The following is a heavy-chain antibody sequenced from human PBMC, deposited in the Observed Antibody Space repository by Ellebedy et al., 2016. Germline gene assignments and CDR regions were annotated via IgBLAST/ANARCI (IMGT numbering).Heavy chain of an antibody. CDR2: INHSGST. CDR1: GGSFSGYY. J-gene: IGHJ4*02. D-gene: IGHD6-19*01. Sequence: SETLSLXXAVYGGSFSGYYWSWIRQPPGKGLEWIGEINHSGSTNYNPSLKSRVTISVDTSKNQFSLKLSSVTAADTAVYYCARGPAGYSSGWVDYWGQGTLVTVSS. V-gene: IGHV4-34*01. CDR3: ARGPAGYSSGWVDY.